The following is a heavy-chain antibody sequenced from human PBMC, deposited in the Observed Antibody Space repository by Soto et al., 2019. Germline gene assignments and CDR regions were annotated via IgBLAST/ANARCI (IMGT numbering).Heavy chain of an antibody. CDR1: GFTFSDYW. Sequence: PGGSLRLPCAASGFTFSDYWMSWARQAPGKGLQSVANIKEDGSAKQYVDSVKGRFPISRDNAKNSLYLQMNSLRAEDTARYYCARYSGSVAARPWGQGALVTVPS. CDR3: ARYSGSVAARP. D-gene: IGHD1-26*01. V-gene: IGHV3-7*03. CDR2: IKEDGSAK. J-gene: IGHJ4*02.